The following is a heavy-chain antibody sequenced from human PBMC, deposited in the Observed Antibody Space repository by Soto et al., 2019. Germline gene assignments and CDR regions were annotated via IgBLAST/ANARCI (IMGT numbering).Heavy chain of an antibody. Sequence: ASVKVSCKASGGTFSSYAISWVRQAPGQGLERMGGIIPIFGTANYAQKFQGRVTITADESTSTAYMELSSLRSEDTAVYYFARWRLVRGVIYIRGFYGMDVWGQGTTVTFSS. V-gene: IGHV1-69*13. CDR2: IIPIFGTA. CDR3: ARWRLVRGVIYIRGFYGMDV. CDR1: GGTFSSYA. D-gene: IGHD3-10*01. J-gene: IGHJ6*02.